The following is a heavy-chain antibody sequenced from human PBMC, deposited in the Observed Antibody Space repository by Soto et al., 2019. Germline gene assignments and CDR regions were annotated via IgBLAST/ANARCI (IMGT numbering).Heavy chain of an antibody. V-gene: IGHV3-66*01. D-gene: IGHD3-22*01. Sequence: GVLRLSGAGSGCTVSSNYMGWVRQAPGKGLERVSVIYSGDSTYYADSVKGRFTISRDNSKNTLYLQMNSLRAEDTAVYFCARMGDSSGYSGGFDPWGQGTLVTVSS. J-gene: IGHJ5*02. CDR2: IYSGDST. CDR1: GCTVSSNY. CDR3: ARMGDSSGYSGGFDP.